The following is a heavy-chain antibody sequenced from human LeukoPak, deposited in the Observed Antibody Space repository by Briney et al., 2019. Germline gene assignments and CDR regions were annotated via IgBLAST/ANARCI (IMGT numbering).Heavy chain of an antibody. CDR2: IYYSGST. D-gene: IGHD1-26*01. V-gene: IGHV4-59*08. CDR3: ARHRVGAPHFDY. J-gene: IGHJ4*02. CDR1: GGSISSYY. Sequence: SETLSLTCTVSGGSISSYYWSWIRQPPGKGLEWIGYIYYSGSTNYNPSLKSRVTISVDTSKNQFSLKLSSVTAADTAVYYCARHRVGAPHFDYWGQGTLVTVSS.